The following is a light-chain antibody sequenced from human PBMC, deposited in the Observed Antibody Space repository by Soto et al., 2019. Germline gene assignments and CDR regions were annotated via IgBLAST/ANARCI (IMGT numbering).Light chain of an antibody. Sequence: EVVMTQSPATLSVCPGGKVSLSCWADQTISNMLAWYQQKPGQAPRLLIYAASTRATGVSARFSGSGSGTEFTLTISSLQSEDFTIYYCQYYNNWLATFGGGTKVDIK. CDR3: QYYNNWLAT. V-gene: IGKV3-15*01. CDR1: QTISNM. J-gene: IGKJ4*01. CDR2: AAS.